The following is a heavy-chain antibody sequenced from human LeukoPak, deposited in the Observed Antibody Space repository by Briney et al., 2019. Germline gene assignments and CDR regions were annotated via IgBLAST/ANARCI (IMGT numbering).Heavy chain of an antibody. CDR2: INAGNGNT. CDR3: ARDSDSRMVLTYYGMDV. CDR1: GYTFNSYA. Sequence: GASVKVSCKASGYTFNSYAMHWVRQAPGQRLEWMGWINAGNGNTKYSQKFQGRVTITRDTSASTAYMEMSSLRSEDTAVFYCARDSDSRMVLTYYGMDVWGQGTAVTVSS. V-gene: IGHV1-3*01. J-gene: IGHJ6*02. D-gene: IGHD3-9*01.